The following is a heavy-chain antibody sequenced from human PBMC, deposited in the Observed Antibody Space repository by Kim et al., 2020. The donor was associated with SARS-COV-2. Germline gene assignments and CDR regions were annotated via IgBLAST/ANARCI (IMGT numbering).Heavy chain of an antibody. Sequence: SETLSLTCTVSGGSISSGDYYWSWIRQPPGKGLEWIGYIYYSGSTYYNPSLKSRVTISVDTSKNQFSLKLSSVTAADTAVYYCARVALHDPDIVVVPAANDAFDIWGQGTMVTVSS. J-gene: IGHJ3*02. D-gene: IGHD2-2*01. V-gene: IGHV4-30-4*01. CDR2: IYYSGST. CDR1: GGSISSGDYY. CDR3: ARVALHDPDIVVVPAANDAFDI.